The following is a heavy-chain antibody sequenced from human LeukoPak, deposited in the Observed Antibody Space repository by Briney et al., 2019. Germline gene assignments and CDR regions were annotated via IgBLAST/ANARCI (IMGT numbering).Heavy chain of an antibody. V-gene: IGHV3-21*01. D-gene: IGHD3-22*01. CDR3: ARDPNSSGSGSAY. Sequence: PGRSLRLSCVASGFTFSSYSMNWVRQAPGKGLEWVSSISSRSSHIYYADSVKGRFTISRDNAKNSLYLQMNSLRAEDTAVYYCARDPNSSGSGSAYWGQGTLVTVSS. J-gene: IGHJ4*02. CDR1: GFTFSSYS. CDR2: ISSRSSHI.